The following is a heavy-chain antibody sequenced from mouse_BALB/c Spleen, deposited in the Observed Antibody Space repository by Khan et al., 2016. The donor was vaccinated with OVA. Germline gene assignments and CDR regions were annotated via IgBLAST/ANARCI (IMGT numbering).Heavy chain of an antibody. V-gene: IGHV5-6-5*01. CDR1: GFTFSSYA. D-gene: IGHD2-1*01. J-gene: IGHJ4*01. Sequence: EVELVVSGGGLVKPGGSLKLSCAASGFTFSSYAMSWVRQTPEKRLEWVASISSGGSTYYPDSVKGRFTISRDNARNILYLQMSSLRSEDTAMYYCARGMVTHYYAMDYWGQGTSVTVSS. CDR3: ARGMVTHYYAMDY. CDR2: ISSGGST.